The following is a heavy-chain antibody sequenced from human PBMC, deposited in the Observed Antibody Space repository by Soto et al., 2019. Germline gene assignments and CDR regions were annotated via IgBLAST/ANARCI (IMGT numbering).Heavy chain of an antibody. Sequence: ASVKVSCKASGYTFTGYYMHWVRQAPGQGLEWMGWINPNSGGTNYAQKFQGWVTMTRDTSISTAYMELSRLRSDDTAVYYCARYYDILTGYYSSGMDVWGQGTTVTVSS. CDR3: ARYYDILTGYYSSGMDV. D-gene: IGHD3-9*01. J-gene: IGHJ6*02. V-gene: IGHV1-2*04. CDR1: GYTFTGYY. CDR2: INPNSGGT.